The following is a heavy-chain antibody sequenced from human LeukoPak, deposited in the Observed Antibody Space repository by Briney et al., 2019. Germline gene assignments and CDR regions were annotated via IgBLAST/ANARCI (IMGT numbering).Heavy chain of an antibody. V-gene: IGHV3-9*01. Sequence: PGGSLRLSCAASGFTFDDYAMHWVRQAPGKGLEWVSGISWNSGSIGYADSVKGRFTISRDNAKNSLYLQMNSLRAEDTALYYCAKDIGIAVAGDYYXYGMDVWGQGTTVTVSS. CDR3: AKDIGIAVAGDYYXYGMDV. CDR2: ISWNSGSI. J-gene: IGHJ6*02. CDR1: GFTFDDYA. D-gene: IGHD6-19*01.